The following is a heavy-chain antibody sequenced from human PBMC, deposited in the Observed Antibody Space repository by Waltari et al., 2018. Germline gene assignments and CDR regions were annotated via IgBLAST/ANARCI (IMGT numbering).Heavy chain of an antibody. J-gene: IGHJ6*02. D-gene: IGHD3-3*01. Sequence: EVQLVESGGGLVKPGGSLRLSWSAAGFPFPTSFLHWFRQAPGQGLEWVSSISSSGTYIYYADSVKGRFTISRDNANNSLYLQMNSLRAEDTAVYYCARDTGGNVLGYYYGMDVWGQRTTVTVSS. V-gene: IGHV3-21*06. CDR1: GFPFPTSF. CDR2: ISSSGTYI. CDR3: ARDTGGNVLGYYYGMDV.